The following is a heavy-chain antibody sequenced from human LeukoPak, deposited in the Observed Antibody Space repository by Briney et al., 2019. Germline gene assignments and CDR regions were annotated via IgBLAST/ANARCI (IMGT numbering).Heavy chain of an antibody. CDR3: ARGGTRGVYNWFDP. CDR1: GFTFNDYY. J-gene: IGHJ5*02. Sequence: GGSLRLSCAASGFTFNDYYMTWIRQAPGKGLEWLSFISSTSGYTNYADSVRGRFTISRDNAENSLYLQMNSLRAEDTAVYYCARGGTRGVYNWFDPWGQGTLVTVSS. V-gene: IGHV3-11*05. CDR2: ISSTSGYT. D-gene: IGHD3-10*01.